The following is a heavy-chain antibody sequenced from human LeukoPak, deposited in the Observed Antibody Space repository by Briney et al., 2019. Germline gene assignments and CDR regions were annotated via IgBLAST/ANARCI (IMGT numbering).Heavy chain of an antibody. Sequence: TGGSLRLSCAAPGFTFSDYAMTWVRQAPGKWLEWVSSIGIGGSTDYKDCVRGRFTISRANSKNTLYLQMSSLRDEDTAVYYCAKKYYYDKSRFYRDVADSRGLGTLVTVSS. CDR1: GFTFSDYA. CDR2: IGIGGST. J-gene: IGHJ4*02. CDR3: AKKYYYDKSRFYRDVADS. D-gene: IGHD3-22*01. V-gene: IGHV3-23*01.